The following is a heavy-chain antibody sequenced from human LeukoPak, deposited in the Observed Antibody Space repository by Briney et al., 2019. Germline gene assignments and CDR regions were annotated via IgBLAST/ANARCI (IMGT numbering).Heavy chain of an antibody. D-gene: IGHD3-22*01. CDR3: AKLPDSSGYYYFDY. V-gene: IGHV3-23*01. CDR1: GFTFSSYS. CDR2: ISGSGGST. Sequence: PGGSLRLSCAASGFTFSSYSMSWVRQAPGKGLEWVSAISGSGGSTYYTDSVKGRFTISRDSSKNTVYLQMNSLRAEDTAIYYCAKLPDSSGYYYFDYWGQGTLVTVSS. J-gene: IGHJ4*02.